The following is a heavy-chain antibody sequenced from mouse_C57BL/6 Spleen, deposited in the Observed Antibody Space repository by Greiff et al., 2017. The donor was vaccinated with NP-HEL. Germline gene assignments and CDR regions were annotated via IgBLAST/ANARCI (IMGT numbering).Heavy chain of an antibody. J-gene: IGHJ4*01. Sequence: EVMLVESGGGLVKPGGSLKLSCAASGFTFSSYAMSWVRQTPEKRLEWVATISDGGSYTYYPDNVKGRFTISRDNAKNNLYLQMSHLKSEDTAMYDCARGKLGNAMDYWGQGTSVTVSS. D-gene: IGHD4-1*01. CDR3: ARGKLGNAMDY. V-gene: IGHV5-4*03. CDR2: ISDGGSYT. CDR1: GFTFSSYA.